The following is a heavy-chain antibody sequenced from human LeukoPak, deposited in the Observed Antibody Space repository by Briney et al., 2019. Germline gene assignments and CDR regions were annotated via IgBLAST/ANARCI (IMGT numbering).Heavy chain of an antibody. CDR1: GGSISSGDYY. CDR2: IYYSGST. D-gene: IGHD3-10*01. Sequence: SQTLFLTCTVSGGSISSGDYYWSWIRQPPGKGLEWIGYIYYSGSTYYNPSLKSRVTISVDTSKNQFSLKLSSVTAADTAVYYCATHYYGSGLGYYYYYMDVWGKGTTVTVSS. V-gene: IGHV4-30-4*08. CDR3: ATHYYGSGLGYYYYYMDV. J-gene: IGHJ6*03.